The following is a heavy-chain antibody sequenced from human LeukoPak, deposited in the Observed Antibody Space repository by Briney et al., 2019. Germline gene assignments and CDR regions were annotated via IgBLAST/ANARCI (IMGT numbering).Heavy chain of an antibody. D-gene: IGHD3-10*01. CDR1: GGSISSYY. V-gene: IGHV4-59*01. Sequence: SETLSLTCTVSGGSISSYYWSWIRQPPGKGLEWIGCIYYSGSTNYNPSLKSRVTISVDPSKNQFSLKLSSVTAADTAVYYCARGPGEYYGSYLYYYYGMDVWGQGTTVTVSS. J-gene: IGHJ6*02. CDR2: IYYSGST. CDR3: ARGPGEYYGSYLYYYYGMDV.